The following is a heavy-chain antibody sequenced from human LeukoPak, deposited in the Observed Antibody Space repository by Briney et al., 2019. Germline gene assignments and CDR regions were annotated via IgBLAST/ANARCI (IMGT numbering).Heavy chain of an antibody. CDR3: ARMVIRAYCSGGSCYEHAFDI. CDR1: GYSISSGYY. D-gene: IGHD2-15*01. J-gene: IGHJ3*02. CDR2: IYYSGST. Sequence: SETLSLTCAVSGYSISSGYYWSWIRQPPGKGLEWIGYIYYSGSTNYNPSLKSRVTISVDTSKNQFSLKLSSVTAADTAVYYCARMVIRAYCSGGSCYEHAFDIWGQGTMVTVSS. V-gene: IGHV4-38-2*01.